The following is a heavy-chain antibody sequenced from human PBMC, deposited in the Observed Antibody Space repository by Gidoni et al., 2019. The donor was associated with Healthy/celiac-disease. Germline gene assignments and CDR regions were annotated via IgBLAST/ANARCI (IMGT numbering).Heavy chain of an antibody. D-gene: IGHD6-13*01. Sequence: QVQLVESGGGVVQPGRSLRLSCAASGFTFSSYGMNWVRQAPGKGLEWVADILYDGSNKYYADSVKGRFTISRDNSKNTLYLQMNSLRGEDTAVYFCAKERYSSSWHYYGMDVWGQGTTVTVSS. V-gene: IGHV3-30*18. CDR2: ILYDGSNK. J-gene: IGHJ6*02. CDR3: AKERYSSSWHYYGMDV. CDR1: GFTFSSYG.